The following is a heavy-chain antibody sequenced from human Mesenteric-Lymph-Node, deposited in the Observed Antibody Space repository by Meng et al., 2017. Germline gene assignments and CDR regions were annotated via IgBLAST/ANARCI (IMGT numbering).Heavy chain of an antibody. V-gene: IGHV4-30-4*01. CDR3: ARGELLWDY. CDR2: MDYRGST. J-gene: IGHJ4*02. CDR1: GDSISSGEYF. Sequence: QVQRQEPGPGLVKPSQTLSRTCLGSGDSISSGEYFWSWIRQPPGKGLEWIGYMDYRGSTFYNPSLKSRVTISVDTSKNQFSLKLSSVTAADTAVYFCARGELLWDYWGQGTLVTVSS. D-gene: IGHD2-2*01.